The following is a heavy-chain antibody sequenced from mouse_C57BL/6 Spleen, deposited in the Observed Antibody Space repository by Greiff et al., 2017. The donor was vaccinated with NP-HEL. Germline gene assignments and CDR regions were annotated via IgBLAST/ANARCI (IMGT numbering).Heavy chain of an antibody. CDR2: INPGSGGT. J-gene: IGHJ3*01. Sequence: QVQLQQSGAELVRPGTSVKVSCKASGYAFTNYLIEWVKQRPGQGLEWIGVINPGSGGTNYNEKFKGKATLTADKSSSTAYMQLSSLTSEDSAVYFCARGIYYGSSPWFAYWGQGTLVTVSA. CDR1: GYAFTNYL. V-gene: IGHV1-54*01. CDR3: ARGIYYGSSPWFAY. D-gene: IGHD1-1*01.